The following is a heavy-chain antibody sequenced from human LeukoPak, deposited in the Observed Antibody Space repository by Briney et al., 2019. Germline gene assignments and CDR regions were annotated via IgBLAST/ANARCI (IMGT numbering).Heavy chain of an antibody. Sequence: SETLFLTCAVSGGSFFGYHWNWIRQPPGKGLEWIGEINHRGITNYNPSLKSRVTISVDTSKNQFSLRLRSVTAADTAVYYCARDPTTVITTPYYFDDWGQGTLVTVSS. V-gene: IGHV4-34*01. CDR3: ARDPTTVITTPYYFDD. CDR2: INHRGIT. J-gene: IGHJ4*02. CDR1: GGSFFGYH. D-gene: IGHD4-23*01.